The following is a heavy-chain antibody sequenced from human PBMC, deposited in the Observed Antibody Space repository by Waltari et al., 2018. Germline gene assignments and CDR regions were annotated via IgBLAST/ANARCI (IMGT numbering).Heavy chain of an antibody. CDR1: GFTFSRYW. CDR2: MTIEGSGR. Sequence: EEQLVESGGGLAQPGESLRLSCAASGFTFSRYWMDWVRQAPGRGLVWFSLMTIEGSGRTYGASGKCRFTISRDKAKNTLYVQMNRLRAEDTAVYYCARVATKTYSSPVPGRPYYYGMDVWGQGTTVTVSS. V-gene: IGHV3-74*01. D-gene: IGHD3-22*01. J-gene: IGHJ6*02. CDR3: ARVATKTYSSPVPGRPYYYGMDV.